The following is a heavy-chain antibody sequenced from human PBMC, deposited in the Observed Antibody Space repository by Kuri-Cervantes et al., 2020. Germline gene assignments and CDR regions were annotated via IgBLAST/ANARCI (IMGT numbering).Heavy chain of an antibody. V-gene: IGHV4-34*01. Sequence: SETLSLTCAVYGGSFSGYYWSWIRQPPGKGLEWIGEINHSGSTNYNPSLKSRVTISVDTSKNQFSLKLSSVTAADTAVYYCACVFGESHFDYWGQGTLVTVSS. CDR1: GGSFSGYY. J-gene: IGHJ4*02. CDR3: ACVFGESHFDY. D-gene: IGHD3-10*02. CDR2: INHSGST.